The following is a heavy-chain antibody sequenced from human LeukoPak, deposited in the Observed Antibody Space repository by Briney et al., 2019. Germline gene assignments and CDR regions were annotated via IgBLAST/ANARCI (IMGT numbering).Heavy chain of an antibody. CDR3: ARGRLPNGADN. CDR1: GFIVSDNY. J-gene: IGHJ4*02. Sequence: PGGSLRLSCVASGFIVSDNYMSWIRQAPGKEPQWVSIIYPDGRAFYAESVKGRFTISRDNSRNTLYIEMNTLRADDTALYYCARGRLPNGADNWGQGTLVTVSS. D-gene: IGHD2-21*02. CDR2: IYPDGRA. V-gene: IGHV3-53*01.